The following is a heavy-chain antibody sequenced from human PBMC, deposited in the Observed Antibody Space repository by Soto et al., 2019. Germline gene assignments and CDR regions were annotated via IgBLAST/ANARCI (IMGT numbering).Heavy chain of an antibody. CDR2: IIPIFGTA. V-gene: IGHV1-69*13. J-gene: IGHJ5*02. Sequence: GASVKVSCKASGGTFSSYAMSWVRQAPGQGLEWMGRIIPIFGTANYAQKFQGRVTITAYESTSTAYMKLSSLRFEATAVYYCAMGNGVTMVRGVIIKRKAFDPWGQGTLVTVSS. CDR3: AMGNGVTMVRGVIIKRKAFDP. D-gene: IGHD3-10*01. CDR1: GGTFSSYA.